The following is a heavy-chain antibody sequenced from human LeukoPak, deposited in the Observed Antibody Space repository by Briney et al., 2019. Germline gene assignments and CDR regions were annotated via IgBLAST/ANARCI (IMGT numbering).Heavy chain of an antibody. CDR2: ISAYNGNT. D-gene: IGHD3-22*01. CDR3: ATSKEVVVMNY. J-gene: IGHJ4*02. V-gene: IGHV1-18*01. Sequence: ASVEVSCKASGYTFTSYGISWVRQAPGQGLEWMGWISAYNGNTNYAQKLQGRVTMTTDTSTSTAYMELRSLRSDDTAVYYCATSKEVVVMNYWGQGTLVTVSS. CDR1: GYTFTSYG.